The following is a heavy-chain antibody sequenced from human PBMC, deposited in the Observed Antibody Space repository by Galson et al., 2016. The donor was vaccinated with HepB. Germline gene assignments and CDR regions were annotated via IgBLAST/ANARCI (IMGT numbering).Heavy chain of an antibody. CDR1: GFTFSSYA. D-gene: IGHD3-9*01. CDR2: ISGSGDET. Sequence: SLRLSCAASGFTFSSYAMTWVRQAPGKGLDWVSTISGSGDETNYADSVKGRFTFSRDNSKNTLYLQMTSLRAADTAVYYCARGPLSYDGLTGYYPYYFDYWGQGTQVTVSS. V-gene: IGHV3-23*01. J-gene: IGHJ4*02. CDR3: ARGPLSYDGLTGYYPYYFDY.